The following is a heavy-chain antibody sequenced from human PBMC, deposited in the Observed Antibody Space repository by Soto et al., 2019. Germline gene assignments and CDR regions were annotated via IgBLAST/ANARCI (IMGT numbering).Heavy chain of an antibody. D-gene: IGHD2-2*01. CDR1: GYTFTSYA. CDR2: TNAGNGNT. Sequence: ASVKVSCKASGYTFTSYAMHWVRQAPGQRLEWMGWTNAGNGNTKYSQKFQGRVTITRDTSAGTAYMELSSLRSEDTAVYYCAREQEVVPAAIPYYYGMDVWGQGTTVTVSS. J-gene: IGHJ6*02. V-gene: IGHV1-3*01. CDR3: AREQEVVPAAIPYYYGMDV.